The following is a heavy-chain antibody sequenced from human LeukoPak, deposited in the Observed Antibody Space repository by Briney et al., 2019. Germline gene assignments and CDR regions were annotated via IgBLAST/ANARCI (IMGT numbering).Heavy chain of an antibody. CDR2: INSDGSST. J-gene: IGHJ3*01. Sequence: GGSLRLSCAASGFTFSSYWMHWVRQAPGKGLVWVSRINSDGSSTSYADSVKGRFTISRDNAKNTLYLQLNSLRAEDTAVYYCARSTYTSGDAFDLWGQGTMVTVSS. V-gene: IGHV3-74*01. CDR1: GFTFSSYW. D-gene: IGHD2-2*02. CDR3: ARSTYTSGDAFDL.